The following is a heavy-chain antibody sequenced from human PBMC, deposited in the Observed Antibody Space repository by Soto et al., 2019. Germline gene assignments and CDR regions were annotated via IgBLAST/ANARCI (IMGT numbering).Heavy chain of an antibody. Sequence: PSETLSLTCTVSGGSISSGGYYWSWIRQHPGKGLEWIGYIYYSGSTYYNPSLKSRVTISVDTSKNQFSLKLSSVTAADTAVYYCARDLSGSYATPSLYYYYYGMDVWGQGTTVTVSS. CDR1: GGSISSGGYY. CDR3: ARDLSGSYATPSLYYYYYGMDV. CDR2: IYYSGST. D-gene: IGHD1-26*01. J-gene: IGHJ6*02. V-gene: IGHV4-31*03.